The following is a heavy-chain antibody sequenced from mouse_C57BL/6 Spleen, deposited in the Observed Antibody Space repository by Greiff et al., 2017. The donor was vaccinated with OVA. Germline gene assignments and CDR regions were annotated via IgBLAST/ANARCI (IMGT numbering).Heavy chain of an antibody. J-gene: IGHJ4*01. Sequence: QVQLKQSGPELVKPGASVKISCKASGYAFSSSWMNWVKQRPGKGLEWIGRIYPGDGDTNYNGKFKGKATLTADKSSSTAYMQLSSLTSEDSAVYFCARSRTAHSSMDYWGQGTSVTVSS. V-gene: IGHV1-82*01. CDR1: GYAFSSSW. CDR2: IYPGDGDT. D-gene: IGHD3-3*01. CDR3: ARSRTAHSSMDY.